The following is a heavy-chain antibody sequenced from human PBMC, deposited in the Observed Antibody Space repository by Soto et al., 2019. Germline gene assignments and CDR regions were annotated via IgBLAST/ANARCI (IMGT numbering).Heavy chain of an antibody. J-gene: IGHJ3*01. CDR2: MSHSGGT. D-gene: IGHD1-1*01. CDR1: GGFVSSGTYY. Sequence: QVQLQQWGAGLLKPSETLSLTCAVYGGFVSSGTYYWSWIRQPPGKGLEWIGEMSHSGGTHFNPSLKGRVTISVDTSKNQVYLKMCSVTAAVRALYYGACVELGTVTTVVDAFDFWGPGTMVTVSS. V-gene: IGHV4-34*01. CDR3: ACVELGTVTTVVDAFDF.